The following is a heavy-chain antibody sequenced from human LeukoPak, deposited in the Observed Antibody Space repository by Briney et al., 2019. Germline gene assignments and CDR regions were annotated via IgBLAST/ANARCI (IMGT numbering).Heavy chain of an antibody. J-gene: IGHJ3*02. CDR2: MHPNSGDT. Sequence: ASVTVSCKASGYTFTSYDINWVRQATGQGLEYMGWMHPNSGDTGYAQKFQGRVTMTRNTSISTAYMELRSLRSEDTAVYYCARVKEDAFDIWGQGTMVTVSS. V-gene: IGHV1-8*01. CDR3: ARVKEDAFDI. CDR1: GYTFTSYD.